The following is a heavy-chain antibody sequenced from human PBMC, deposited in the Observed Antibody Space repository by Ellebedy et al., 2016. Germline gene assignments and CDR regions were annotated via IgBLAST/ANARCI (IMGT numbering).Heavy chain of an antibody. CDR3: ARDSRESATSTSFDY. D-gene: IGHD1-1*01. V-gene: IGHV3-53*01. CDR2: IYSGGPT. Sequence: GGSLRLSCAASGFTFSDYYMSWVRQAPGKGLEWVSVIYSGGPTYYADSVKGRFTISRDNSQNTLYLQMSSLRVEDTAVYYCARDSRESATSTSFDYWGQGTLVTVSS. CDR1: GFTFSDYY. J-gene: IGHJ4*02.